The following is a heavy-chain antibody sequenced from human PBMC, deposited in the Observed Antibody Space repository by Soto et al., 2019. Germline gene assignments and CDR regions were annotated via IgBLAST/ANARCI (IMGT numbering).Heavy chain of an antibody. V-gene: IGHV4-34*01. CDR1: GGSFSGYY. Sequence: SSETLSLTCAVSGGSFSGYYWNWIRQPPGKGLEWIGEINHIGSTIYNPSLLSRVIIALDTSKHQFSLKLSSVTAADTAVYYCARGPKWELTRRFDYWGQGTLVTVSS. D-gene: IGHD1-26*01. J-gene: IGHJ4*02. CDR2: INHIGST. CDR3: ARGPKWELTRRFDY.